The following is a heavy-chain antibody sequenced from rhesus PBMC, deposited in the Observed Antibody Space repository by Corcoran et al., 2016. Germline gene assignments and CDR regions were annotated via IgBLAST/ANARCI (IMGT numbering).Heavy chain of an antibody. J-gene: IGHJ4*01. D-gene: IGHD4-35*01. Sequence: QVQLQESGPGLVNPSETLSLTCAVSGGSISGNYWSWIRQPPGKGLEWIGRIYGRGGSTAYNPSLKSRVSISTDTSKNQFSLKLSSVTAADTAVYYCAKCGVYGNYGDYWGQGVLVTVSS. V-gene: IGHV4-160*01. CDR3: AKCGVYGNYGDY. CDR2: IYGRGGST. CDR1: GGSISGNY.